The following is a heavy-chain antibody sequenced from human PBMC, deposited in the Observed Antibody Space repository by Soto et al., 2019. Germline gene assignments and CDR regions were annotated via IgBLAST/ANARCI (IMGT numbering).Heavy chain of an antibody. J-gene: IGHJ3*02. V-gene: IGHV3-9*01. Sequence: EVQLVESGGGLVQPGRSLRLSCAASGFTFDDYAMHWVRQAPGKGLEWVSGISWNSGSIGYADSVKGRFIISRDNAKNSLYLQMNSLRAEDTALYYCAKATDAFDIWGQGTMVTVSS. CDR3: AKATDAFDI. CDR2: ISWNSGSI. CDR1: GFTFDDYA.